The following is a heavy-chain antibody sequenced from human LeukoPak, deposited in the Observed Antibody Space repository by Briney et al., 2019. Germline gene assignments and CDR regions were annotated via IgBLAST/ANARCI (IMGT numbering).Heavy chain of an antibody. Sequence: SQTLSLTCAISGDSVSSNRVAWNCIRQTPSRGLEWLARTYYRSKWYHDYAVSVESRITINPDTPKNQFSLQLNSVTPEDTAVYYCARDDGYGYFDVWGQGTLFTVSS. CDR3: ARDDGYGYFDV. J-gene: IGHJ4*02. D-gene: IGHD5-24*01. CDR2: TYYRSKWYH. CDR1: GDSVSSNRVA. V-gene: IGHV6-1*01.